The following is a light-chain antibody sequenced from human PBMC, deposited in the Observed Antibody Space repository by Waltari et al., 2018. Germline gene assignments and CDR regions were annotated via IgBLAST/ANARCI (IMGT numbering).Light chain of an antibody. CDR2: GTS. CDR3: QQYDYWPWT. CDR1: PSVRST. Sequence: EIVMTQSPATLSLSPGASATLSCRTSPSVRSTFAWFQQKHGQPPRIPSYGTSTRATGIPARFSGSGSGTEFSLTISSLQPEDFATYDCQQYDYWPWTFGQGTRVETK. J-gene: IGKJ1*01. V-gene: IGKV3D-15*01.